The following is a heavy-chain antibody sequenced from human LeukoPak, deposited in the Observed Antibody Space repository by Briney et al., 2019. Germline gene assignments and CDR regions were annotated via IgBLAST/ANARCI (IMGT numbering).Heavy chain of an antibody. V-gene: IGHV1-2*02. CDR2: MNPNNGDT. Sequence: ASVKVSCKASGYMFIDYYIHWVRRAPGQGLEWMGWMNPNNGDTNYAQKFQGRVTMTRDTSISTAYMELSSLRSDDTAVYYCARYDFWSGPTGYWGQGTLVTVSS. CDR1: GYMFIDYY. D-gene: IGHD3-3*01. J-gene: IGHJ4*02. CDR3: ARYDFWSGPTGY.